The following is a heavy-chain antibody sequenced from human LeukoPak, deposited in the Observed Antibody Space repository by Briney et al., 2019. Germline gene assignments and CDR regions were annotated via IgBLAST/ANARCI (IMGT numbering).Heavy chain of an antibody. CDR3: ARGVVPAANIDFGFDY. D-gene: IGHD2-2*01. V-gene: IGHV3-48*03. J-gene: IGHJ4*02. CDR1: GFTFSSYE. CDR2: ISSSGSTI. Sequence: GGSLRLSCAASGFTFSSYEMDWVRQAPGKGLEWVSYISSSGSTIYYADSVKGRFTISRDNAKNSLYLQMNSLRAEDTAVYYCARGVVPAANIDFGFDYWGQGTLVTVSS.